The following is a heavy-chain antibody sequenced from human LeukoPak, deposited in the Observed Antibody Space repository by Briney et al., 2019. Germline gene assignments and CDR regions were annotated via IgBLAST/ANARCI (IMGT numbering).Heavy chain of an antibody. CDR3: AKAGYDSSGYCLYYYYYYMDV. CDR1: GFTFSSYA. Sequence: GGSLRLSCAASGFTFSSYAMSWVRQAPGKGLEWVSAISGSGGSTYYADSVKGRFTISRDNSKNTLYLQMNSLRAEDTAVYYCAKAGYDSSGYCLYYYYYYMDVWGKGTTVTVSS. J-gene: IGHJ6*03. V-gene: IGHV3-23*01. D-gene: IGHD3-22*01. CDR2: ISGSGGST.